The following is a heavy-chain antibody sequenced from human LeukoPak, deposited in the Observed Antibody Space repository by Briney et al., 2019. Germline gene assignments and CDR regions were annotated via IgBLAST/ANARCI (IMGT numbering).Heavy chain of an antibody. Sequence: PGGSLRLSCAASGFTFHSYEMNWVRQAPGKGLEWVSYISRSGITIYFADSVKGRFTISRDNGKNSLYLQMNSLRAEDTALYYCARTLYSSGWYEGPFDYWGQGTLVTVSS. V-gene: IGHV3-48*03. CDR2: ISRSGITI. CDR1: GFTFHSYE. D-gene: IGHD6-19*01. CDR3: ARTLYSSGWYEGPFDY. J-gene: IGHJ4*02.